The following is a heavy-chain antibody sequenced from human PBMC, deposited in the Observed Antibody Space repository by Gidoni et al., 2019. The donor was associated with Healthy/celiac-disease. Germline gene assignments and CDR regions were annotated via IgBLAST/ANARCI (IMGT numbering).Heavy chain of an antibody. CDR3: ARALGYCSSTSCYLHYGMDV. D-gene: IGHD2-2*01. CDR2: ISYDGSNK. J-gene: IGHJ6*02. CDR1: GFTFSSYA. V-gene: IGHV3-30-3*01. Sequence: QVQLVESGGGVVQPGRSLRLSRAASGFTFSSYAMPWVRQAPGKGLEWVAVISYDGSNKYYADSVKGRFTISRDNSKNTLYLQMNSLRAEDTAVYYCARALGYCSSTSCYLHYGMDVWGQGTTVTVSS.